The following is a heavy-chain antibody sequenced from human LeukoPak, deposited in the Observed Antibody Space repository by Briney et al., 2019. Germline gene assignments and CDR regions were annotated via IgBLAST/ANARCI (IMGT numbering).Heavy chain of an antibody. D-gene: IGHD2-2*01. Sequence: SVKVSCKASGGTFSSYAISWVRQAPGQGLEWMGGIIPIFGTANYAQKFQGRVTITADESTSTAYMELSSLRSEDTAVYYCARDSAGCSSTSCCPRYYFDYWGQGTLVTVPS. CDR3: ARDSAGCSSTSCCPRYYFDY. CDR1: GGTFSSYA. V-gene: IGHV1-69*13. CDR2: IIPIFGTA. J-gene: IGHJ4*02.